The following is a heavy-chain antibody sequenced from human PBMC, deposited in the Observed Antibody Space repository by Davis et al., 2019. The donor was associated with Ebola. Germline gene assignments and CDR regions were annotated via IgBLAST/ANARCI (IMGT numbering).Heavy chain of an antibody. Sequence: MPGGSLRLSCTVSGGSISSYYWSWIRQPPGKGLEWIGYIYCSGSTNYNPSLKSRVTISVDTSKNQFSLKLSSVTAADTAVYYCARESGSDAFDIWGQGTMVTASS. CDR3: ARESGSDAFDI. J-gene: IGHJ3*02. CDR2: IYCSGST. CDR1: GGSISSYY. V-gene: IGHV4-59*01. D-gene: IGHD3-3*01.